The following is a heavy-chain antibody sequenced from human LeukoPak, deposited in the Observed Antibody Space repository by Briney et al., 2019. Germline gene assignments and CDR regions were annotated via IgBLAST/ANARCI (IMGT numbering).Heavy chain of an antibody. J-gene: IGHJ3*02. CDR1: GFTFGDYA. V-gene: IGHV3-49*04. Sequence: GRSLRLSCTASGFTFGDYAMSWVRQAPGKGLEWVGFIRSKAYGGTTEYAASVKGRVTISKDDSKSIAYLQMNSLKTEDTAVYYCTSGIVGASGIWGQGTMVTVSS. D-gene: IGHD1-26*01. CDR2: IRSKAYGGTT. CDR3: TSGIVGASGI.